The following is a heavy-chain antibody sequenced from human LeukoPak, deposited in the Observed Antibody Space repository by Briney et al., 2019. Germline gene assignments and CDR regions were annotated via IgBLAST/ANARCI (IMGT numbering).Heavy chain of an antibody. CDR2: ITGSGDGP. J-gene: IGHJ3*01. Sequence: GGSLRLSCAASGFTFSNYAMSWVRQAPVQELEWVSAITGSGDGPYYAASVKGRFTISRDNSRNTLFLQMSSLRAEDTAMYYCAKDRDISEWYKHAFDVWGQGTMVTVSS. V-gene: IGHV3-23*01. CDR1: GFTFSNYA. CDR3: AKDRDISEWYKHAFDV. D-gene: IGHD6-19*01.